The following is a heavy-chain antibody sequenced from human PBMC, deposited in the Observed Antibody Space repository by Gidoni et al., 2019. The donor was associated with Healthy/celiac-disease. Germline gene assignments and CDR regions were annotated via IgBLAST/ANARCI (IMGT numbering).Heavy chain of an antibody. CDR1: GGSFRGYY. D-gene: IGHD6-13*01. Sequence: QVQLQQWGAGLLKPSETLSLTCAVYGGSFRGYYWSWIRQPPGKGLEWIGEINHSGSTNYNPSLKSRVTISVDTSKNQFSLKLSSVTAADTAVYYCARAQGAAGTLSYMDVWGKGTTVTVSS. V-gene: IGHV4-34*01. J-gene: IGHJ6*03. CDR2: INHSGST. CDR3: ARAQGAAGTLSYMDV.